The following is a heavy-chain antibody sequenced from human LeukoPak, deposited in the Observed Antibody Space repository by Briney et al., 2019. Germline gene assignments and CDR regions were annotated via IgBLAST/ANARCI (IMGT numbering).Heavy chain of an antibody. Sequence: GESLKISCTASGYSFTSYWIGWVRQMSGQGLEYMGIIYPGDSETRYSPSFEGQVTISADKTFNAAYLQWSSLTASDSAMYYCARQYCSSTSCYYYFDYWGQGTLVTVSS. CDR1: GYSFTSYW. D-gene: IGHD2-2*01. CDR2: IYPGDSET. CDR3: ARQYCSSTSCYYYFDY. J-gene: IGHJ4*02. V-gene: IGHV5-51*01.